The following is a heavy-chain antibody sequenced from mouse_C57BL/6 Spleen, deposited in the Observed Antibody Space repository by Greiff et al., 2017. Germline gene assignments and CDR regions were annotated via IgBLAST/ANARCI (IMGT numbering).Heavy chain of an antibody. CDR3: ARTTVVAPRFAY. Sequence: QVQLKQSGAELVRPGTSVKVSCKASGYAFTNYLIEWVKQRPGQGLEWIGVINPGSGGTNYNEKFKGKATLTADKSSSTAYMQLSSLTSEDSAVYFCARTTVVAPRFAYWGQGTLVTVSA. D-gene: IGHD1-1*01. CDR1: GYAFTNYL. V-gene: IGHV1-54*01. CDR2: INPGSGGT. J-gene: IGHJ3*01.